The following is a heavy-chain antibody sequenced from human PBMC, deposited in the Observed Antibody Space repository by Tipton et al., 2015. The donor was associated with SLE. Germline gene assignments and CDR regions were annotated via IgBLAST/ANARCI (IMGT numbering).Heavy chain of an antibody. D-gene: IGHD2-21*02. CDR2: IKEDGSEK. V-gene: IGHV3-7*03. CDR3: ARDRLGDWWFDY. Sequence: SLRLSCAASGFTFSSYSMTWVRQAPGKGLEWVANIKEDGSEKQFANSVKGRFTISRDNAKKSLYLQMNSLRAEDTAVYYCARDRLGDWWFDYWGQGTTVTVSS. J-gene: IGHJ4*02. CDR1: GFTFSSYS.